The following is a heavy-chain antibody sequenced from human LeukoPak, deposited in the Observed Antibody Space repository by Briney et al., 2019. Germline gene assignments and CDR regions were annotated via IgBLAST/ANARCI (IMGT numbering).Heavy chain of an antibody. J-gene: IGHJ4*02. D-gene: IGHD6-13*01. CDR1: GFTISTSV. CDR3: TKDRYSSRWYAYFDY. CDR2: LSDNGVNT. V-gene: IGHV3-23*01. Sequence: GGSLRLSCAASGFTISTSVMTWVRQAPGKGLERVSSLSDNGVNTYYADSVKGRFTISRDNSKNTLYLQMSSLRVEDTAVYYCTKDRYSSRWYAYFDYWGQGTLVTVSS.